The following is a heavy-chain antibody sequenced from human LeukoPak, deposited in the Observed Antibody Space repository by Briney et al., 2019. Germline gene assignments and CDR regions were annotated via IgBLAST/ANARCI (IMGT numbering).Heavy chain of an antibody. CDR2: INHSGSS. D-gene: IGHD3-10*01. Sequence: SETLCLTCAVYGGSFSGYYWSWIRQPPGKGLEWIGEINHSGSSNYNPSLKSRVTISVDTSKNQFSLKLSSVTAADTAVYYCARRGWDYYGSGSYYRPRGYYYYGMDVWGQGTTVTVSS. CDR3: ARRGWDYYGSGSYYRPRGYYYYGMDV. CDR1: GGSFSGYY. J-gene: IGHJ6*02. V-gene: IGHV4-34*01.